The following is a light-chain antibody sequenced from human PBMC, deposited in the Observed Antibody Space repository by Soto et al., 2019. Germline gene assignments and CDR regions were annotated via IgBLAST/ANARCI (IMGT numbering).Light chain of an antibody. J-gene: IGLJ2*01. CDR1: SSDVGGYNY. CDR2: DVN. CDR3: SSHSSSSTLVV. Sequence: QSALTQPASMSGSPGQSITISCTGTSSDVGGYNYVSWYRQHPGKAPKLMIYDVNNRLSGVSNRFSGSKSGNTASLTISGLQAEDEADYYCSSHSSSSTLVVFGGGTKLTVL. V-gene: IGLV2-14*03.